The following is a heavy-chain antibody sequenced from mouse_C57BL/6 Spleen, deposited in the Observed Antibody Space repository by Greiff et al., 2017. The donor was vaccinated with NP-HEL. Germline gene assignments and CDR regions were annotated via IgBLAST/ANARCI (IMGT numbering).Heavy chain of an antibody. CDR2: IYPGDGDT. V-gene: IGHV1-82*01. Sequence: QVQLQQPGAELVKPGASVKLSCKASGYTFTSYWMHWVKQRPGKGLEWIGRIYPGDGDTNYNGKFKGKATLTADKSSSTAYMQLSSLTSEDSAVYFCARGLLRPYFDYWGQGTTLTVSS. CDR3: ARGLLRPYFDY. J-gene: IGHJ2*01. D-gene: IGHD2-3*01. CDR1: GYTFTSYW.